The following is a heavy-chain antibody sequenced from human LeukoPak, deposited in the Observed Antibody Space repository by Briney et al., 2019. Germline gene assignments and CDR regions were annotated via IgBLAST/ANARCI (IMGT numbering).Heavy chain of an antibody. CDR3: ARDRATTVTTQFFDY. CDR1: GDSITSYY. V-gene: IGHV4-59*01. CDR2: MYYSGST. Sequence: PLETLSLTCTVSGDSITSYYWSWIRQPPGKGLEWIGYMYYSGSTNYNPSLKSRVTISVDTSKNQFSLNLRSVTAADTAVYYCARDRATTVTTQFFDYWGQGTLVTVSS. J-gene: IGHJ4*02. D-gene: IGHD4-11*01.